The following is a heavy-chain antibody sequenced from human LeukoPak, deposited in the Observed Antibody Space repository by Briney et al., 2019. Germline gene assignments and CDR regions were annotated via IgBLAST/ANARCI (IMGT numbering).Heavy chain of an antibody. J-gene: IGHJ6*02. V-gene: IGHV4-59*12. CDR1: GGSISSYY. CDR2: IYYSGST. D-gene: IGHD2-2*01. Sequence: SETLSLTCTVSGGSISSYYWSWIRQPPGKGLEWIGYIYYSGSTNYNPSLKSRVTISVDTSKNQFSLKLSSVTAADTAVYYCARIVVVPSVYYYGMDVWGQGTTVTVSS. CDR3: ARIVVVPSVYYYGMDV.